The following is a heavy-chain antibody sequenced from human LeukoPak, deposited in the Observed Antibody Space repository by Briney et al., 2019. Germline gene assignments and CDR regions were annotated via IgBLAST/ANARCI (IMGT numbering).Heavy chain of an antibody. CDR2: ISGSGGST. Sequence: GALRLSCAASGFTFSSYAMSWVRQAPGKGLEWVSAISGSGGSTYYADSVKGRFTISRDNSKNTLYLQMNSLRAEDTAVYYCAKARLYCSSTSCYTPFDYWGQGTLVTVSS. CDR3: AKARLYCSSTSCYTPFDY. J-gene: IGHJ4*02. D-gene: IGHD2-2*02. CDR1: GFTFSSYA. V-gene: IGHV3-23*01.